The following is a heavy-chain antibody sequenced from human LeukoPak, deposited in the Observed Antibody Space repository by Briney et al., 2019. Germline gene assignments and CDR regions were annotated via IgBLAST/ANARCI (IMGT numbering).Heavy chain of an antibody. CDR1: GFTFSSYT. J-gene: IGHJ4*02. D-gene: IGHD3-22*01. CDR3: AAGYYSDSGVYYSTFPY. Sequence: GGSLRLSCAASGFTFSSYTMNWVRQAPGKGLEWLSYISGSSTYIYYADSVKGRFTISRDNAKNSLYLQMNSLRDEDTAVYYCAAGYYSDSGVYYSTFPYWGQGTLVTVSS. CDR2: ISGSSTYI. V-gene: IGHV3-48*02.